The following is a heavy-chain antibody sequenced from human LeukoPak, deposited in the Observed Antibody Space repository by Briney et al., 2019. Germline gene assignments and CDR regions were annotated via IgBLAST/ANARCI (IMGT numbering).Heavy chain of an antibody. J-gene: IGHJ3*02. CDR3: ARDKWEPRYAFDT. D-gene: IGHD1-26*01. Sequence: SETLSLTCAVSGGSISSSNWWSWIRQPPGKGLEWIGEIYHSGSTNYNPSLKSRVTISVDKSKTQFSLKLSSVTAADTAVYYCARDKWEPRYAFDTWGQGTMVTVSS. CDR1: GGSISSSNW. V-gene: IGHV4-4*02. CDR2: IYHSGST.